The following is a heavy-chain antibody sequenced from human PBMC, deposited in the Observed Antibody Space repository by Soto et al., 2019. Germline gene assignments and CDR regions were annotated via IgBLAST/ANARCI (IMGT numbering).Heavy chain of an antibody. CDR1: GYTFTIYY. J-gene: IGHJ4*02. Sequence: ASVKVSCKASGYTFTIYYMHWVRQAPGQGLEWMGIINPSGGGTSYAQKFQGRVTMTRDTSTSTVYMELSSLRSEDTAVYYCVRDPSSGYRSFDYWGQGTLVXVSS. CDR2: INPSGGGT. D-gene: IGHD3-22*01. CDR3: VRDPSSGYRSFDY. V-gene: IGHV1-46*03.